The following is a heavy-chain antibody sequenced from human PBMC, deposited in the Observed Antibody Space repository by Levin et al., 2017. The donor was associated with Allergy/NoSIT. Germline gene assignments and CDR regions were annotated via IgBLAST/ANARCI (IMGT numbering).Heavy chain of an antibody. Sequence: GESLKISCAASGFTFSSYSMNWVRQAPGKGLEWVSYISSSSSTIYYADSVKGRFTISRDNAKNSLYLQMNSLRAEDTAVYYCARDGDNSGVDYWGQGTLVTVSS. J-gene: IGHJ4*02. CDR3: ARDGDNSGVDY. CDR1: GFTFSSYS. D-gene: IGHD3-22*01. V-gene: IGHV3-48*01. CDR2: ISSSSSTI.